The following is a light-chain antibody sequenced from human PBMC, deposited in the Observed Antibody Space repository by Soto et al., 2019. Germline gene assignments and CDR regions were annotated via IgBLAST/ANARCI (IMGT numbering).Light chain of an antibody. CDR3: QQSYSTPQT. J-gene: IGKJ1*01. CDR1: QTSSTY. Sequence: DIQMPQSPASLSASVGDRVTITCRASQTSSTYLNWYQQKPGKAPRLLIYAASSLQSGVPSRFSGSGSGTDFTLTISSLQPEDFATFYCQQSYSTPQTFGQGTKVDI. CDR2: AAS. V-gene: IGKV1-39*01.